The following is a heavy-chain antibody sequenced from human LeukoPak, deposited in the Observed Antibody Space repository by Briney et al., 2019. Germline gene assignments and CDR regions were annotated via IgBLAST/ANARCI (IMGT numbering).Heavy chain of an antibody. CDR3: ARYGYSYGQYYFDY. J-gene: IGHJ4*02. CDR1: GGSISSSY. CDR2: IYYSGTA. V-gene: IGHV4-59*01. Sequence: PSETLSLTCSVSGGSISSSYWSWIRQPPGKGLGWVGYIYYSGTANYTPSLKSRVTISVDTSNNQFSLKLTSVTAADTAVYYCARYGYSYGQYYFDYWGQGTLVTVSS. D-gene: IGHD5-18*01.